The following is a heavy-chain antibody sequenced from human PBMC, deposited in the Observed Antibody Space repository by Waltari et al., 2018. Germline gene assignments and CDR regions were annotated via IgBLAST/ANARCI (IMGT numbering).Heavy chain of an antibody. Sequence: QVQLVQSGAEVKKPGSSVKVSCKASGGTFSSYAISWVRQAPGQGLEWMGGIIPIFGTANYAQKFQGRVTITADESTSTAYMELSSLRSEDTAVHYCARGFYCSSTSCYSDWFDPWGQGTLVTVSS. CDR3: ARGFYCSSTSCYSDWFDP. V-gene: IGHV1-69*12. CDR2: IIPIFGTA. J-gene: IGHJ5*02. CDR1: GGTFSSYA. D-gene: IGHD2-2*02.